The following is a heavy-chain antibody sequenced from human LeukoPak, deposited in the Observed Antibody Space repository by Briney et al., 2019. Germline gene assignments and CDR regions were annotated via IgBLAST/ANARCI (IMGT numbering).Heavy chain of an antibody. D-gene: IGHD3-16*01. J-gene: IGHJ4*02. CDR2: IHLNGSNK. CDR3: VRGDSVDY. CDR1: GFTLSHFG. V-gene: IGHV3-30*02. Sequence: GGSLRLSCVISGFTLSHFGIHWVRQAPGKGLDWVAFIHLNGSNKNYADSVKGRFTVSRDNSKNTVYLQMCCLRGDDTAMYYCVRGDSVDYWGQGTLVAVSA.